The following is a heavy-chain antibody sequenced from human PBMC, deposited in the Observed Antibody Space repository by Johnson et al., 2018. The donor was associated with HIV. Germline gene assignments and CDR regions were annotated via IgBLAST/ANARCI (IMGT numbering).Heavy chain of an antibody. J-gene: IGHJ1*01. CDR3: ARGPVMVRGDNVRGLLGLRWAM. Sequence: QVQLVESGGGVVQPGRSLRLSCAASGFTFSSYGMHWVRQAPGKGLEWVSVIYSGGSTYYADSVKGRFTISRDNSKNTLYLQMNSLRAEDTAVYYCARGPVMVRGDNVRGLLGLRWAMWG. CDR1: GFTFSSYG. V-gene: IGHV3-NL1*01. D-gene: IGHD3-10*01. CDR2: IYSGGST.